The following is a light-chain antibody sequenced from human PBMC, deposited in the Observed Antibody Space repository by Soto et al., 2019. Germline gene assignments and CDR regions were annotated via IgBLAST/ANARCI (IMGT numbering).Light chain of an antibody. V-gene: IGKV3-20*01. CDR1: QSVSSSY. Sequence: EIVLTQSPCTLSLSPGEGATLSCRASQSVSSSYLAWYQQKAGLPPRLVIYGASSRATGIPDRFSGSGSGTDFTLAISRLEPEDFAVYYCQQYGSSPFTFGQGTRLEIK. CDR3: QQYGSSPFT. J-gene: IGKJ5*01. CDR2: GAS.